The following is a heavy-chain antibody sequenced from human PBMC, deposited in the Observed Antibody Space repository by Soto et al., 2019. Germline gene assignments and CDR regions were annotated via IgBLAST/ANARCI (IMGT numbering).Heavy chain of an antibody. J-gene: IGHJ4*02. CDR1: GFTVSSNY. Sequence: EVQLVESGGGLIQPGGSLRLSCAASGFTVSSNYMRWVRQAPGKGLEWVSVIYSGGSTYYADSVKGRFTISRDNSKNTLYLQMNSLRAEDTAVYYCAMTLAAAGELVDYWGQGTLVTVSS. CDR3: AMTLAAAGELVDY. CDR2: IYSGGST. D-gene: IGHD6-13*01. V-gene: IGHV3-53*01.